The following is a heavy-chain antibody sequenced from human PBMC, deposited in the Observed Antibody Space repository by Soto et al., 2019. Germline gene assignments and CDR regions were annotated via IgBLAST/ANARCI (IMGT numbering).Heavy chain of an antibody. D-gene: IGHD6-13*01. CDR2: IYPGDYET. Sequence: PGESRKISCQCSGYTFSNFWIAWVRQLPGKGLEWIGIIYPGDYETRYSPSFHGKVTISADRSIGTAYLQWSSLEASDSAFYFCARSPRSSPYFDYWGQGALVTVSS. V-gene: IGHV5-51*01. CDR1: GYTFSNFW. J-gene: IGHJ4*02. CDR3: ARSPRSSPYFDY.